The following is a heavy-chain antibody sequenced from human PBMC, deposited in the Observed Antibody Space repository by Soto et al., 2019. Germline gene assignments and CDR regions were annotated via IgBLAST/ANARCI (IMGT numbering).Heavy chain of an antibody. CDR2: LYDVDGT. J-gene: IGHJ3*01. CDR3: ASWHEREHAYDV. Sequence: GGSLRLSCAAFGFTVSGKRYVAWVRQAPGKGLEWISALYDVDGTFYADSAKGRFTTSSDSSKTTVYLQMNGLRPDDTAVYYCASWHEREHAYDVWGRGTTVTVSS. D-gene: IGHD1-1*01. V-gene: IGHV3-53*01. CDR1: GFTVSGKRY.